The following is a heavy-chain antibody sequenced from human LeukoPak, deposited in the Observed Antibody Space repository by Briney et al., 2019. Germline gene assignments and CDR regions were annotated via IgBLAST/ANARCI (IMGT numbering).Heavy chain of an antibody. Sequence: GGCLRLSCAASGLTFSTYGMSWVRQAPGKGLEWVAVISYDGSNKHYADSVKGRFTISRDNSKNTLYLQMNSLRAEDTAVYYCANPGYFDWSYGMDVWGQGTTVTVSS. D-gene: IGHD3-9*01. CDR2: ISYDGSNK. J-gene: IGHJ6*02. CDR1: GLTFSTYG. V-gene: IGHV3-30*18. CDR3: ANPGYFDWSYGMDV.